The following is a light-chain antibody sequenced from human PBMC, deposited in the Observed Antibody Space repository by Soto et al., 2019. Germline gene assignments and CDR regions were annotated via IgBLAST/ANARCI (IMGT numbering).Light chain of an antibody. V-gene: IGLV1-40*01. CDR1: SSNIGADFD. CDR3: QSRDSSLSSSWV. Sequence: QSVLTQPPSVSGAPGQTVTISCTGSSSNIGADFDVHWYQHLPGTAPKLLISRNDNRPSGVPDRFSGSKSGTSASLAITGLQVEDEGDDYCQSRDSSLSSSWVFGGGTKLTVL. J-gene: IGLJ3*02. CDR2: RND.